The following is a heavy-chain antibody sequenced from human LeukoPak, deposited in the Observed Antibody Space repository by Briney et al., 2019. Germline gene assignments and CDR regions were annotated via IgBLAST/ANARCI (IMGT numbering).Heavy chain of an antibody. CDR1: GFTFSSYS. V-gene: IGHV3-48*01. Sequence: PGGSLRLSCAASGFTFSSYSINWVREAPGKGLEWVSYINIDSITVNYADSVKGRFTISRDNAKNSLYLQMNSLRAEDTAVYYCSTAKFDNWGQGTLVTVSS. CDR3: STAKFDN. J-gene: IGHJ4*02. CDR2: INIDSITV.